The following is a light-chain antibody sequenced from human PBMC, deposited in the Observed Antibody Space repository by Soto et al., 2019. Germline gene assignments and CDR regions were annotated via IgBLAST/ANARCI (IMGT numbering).Light chain of an antibody. Sequence: QSVLTQPASVSGSPGQSITISCTGTSSDVGDYEYVSWYQQHPGKGPKLMIYEVSNRTSGASNRFSGSKSGNTASLTISGLQAEDETEYFCSSYKRTSRVYVFGTGTKVTVL. CDR3: SSYKRTSRVYV. CDR1: SSDVGDYEY. CDR2: EVS. V-gene: IGLV2-14*01. J-gene: IGLJ1*01.